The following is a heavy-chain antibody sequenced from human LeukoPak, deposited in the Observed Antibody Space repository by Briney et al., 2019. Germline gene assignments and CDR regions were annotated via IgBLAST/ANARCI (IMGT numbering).Heavy chain of an antibody. CDR2: VSGSGSST. V-gene: IGHV3-23*01. CDR1: GFTFSSYA. Sequence: PGGSLRLSCEASGFTFSSYAMSWVRQAPGKGLEWVSVVSGSGSSTYSADPVKGRFTISRDNSKNTLFLQMNSLRAEDTAVYYCARSGSSWYRFDYWGQGTLVTVSS. CDR3: ARSGSSWYRFDY. D-gene: IGHD6-13*01. J-gene: IGHJ4*02.